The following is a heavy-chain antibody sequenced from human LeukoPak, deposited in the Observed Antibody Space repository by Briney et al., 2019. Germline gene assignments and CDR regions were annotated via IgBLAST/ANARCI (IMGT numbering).Heavy chain of an antibody. D-gene: IGHD5-24*01. CDR3: ARDRAPSYYYYMDV. Sequence: PGGSLRLSCAASGFTFSSYSMNWVRQAPGKGLEWVSYISSSSSTIYYADSVKGRFTISRDNAKNSLYLQMNSLRAEDTAVYYCARDRAPSYYYYMDVWGKGTTVTISS. V-gene: IGHV3-48*01. CDR1: GFTFSSYS. CDR2: ISSSSSTI. J-gene: IGHJ6*03.